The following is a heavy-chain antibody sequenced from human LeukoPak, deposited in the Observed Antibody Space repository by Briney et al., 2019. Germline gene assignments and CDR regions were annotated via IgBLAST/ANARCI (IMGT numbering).Heavy chain of an antibody. V-gene: IGHV4-34*01. CDR3: ARGSRGIAAAGTHRPTYFDL. D-gene: IGHD6-13*01. CDR1: GGSFSGYY. CDR2: INHSGST. J-gene: IGHJ2*01. Sequence: PSETLSLTCAVYGGSFSGYYWSWIRQPPGKGLEWLGEINHSGSTNDNPSLKSRVTISVDTSKNQFSLKLSSVTAADTAVYYCARGSRGIAAAGTHRPTYFDLWGRGTLVTVSS.